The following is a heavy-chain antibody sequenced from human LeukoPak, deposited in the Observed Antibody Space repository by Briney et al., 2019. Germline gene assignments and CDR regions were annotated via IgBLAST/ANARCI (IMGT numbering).Heavy chain of an antibody. D-gene: IGHD3-22*01. CDR3: AKVGGAGYYYDPIDY. V-gene: IGHV3-33*06. J-gene: IGHJ4*02. CDR1: GFTFSGYG. CDR2: IWYDGSSK. Sequence: GGSLRLSCAASGFTFSGYGMHWVRQAPGKGLEWVAIIWYDGSSKSYADSVKGRFTISRDNSKNMLYLQMNSLRAEDTAVYYCAKVGGAGYYYDPIDYWGQGTLVTVSS.